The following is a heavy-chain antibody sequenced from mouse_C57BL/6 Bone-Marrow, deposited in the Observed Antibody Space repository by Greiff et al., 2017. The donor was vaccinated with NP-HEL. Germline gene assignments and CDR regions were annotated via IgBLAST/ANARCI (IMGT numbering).Heavy chain of an antibody. D-gene: IGHD1-1*01. Sequence: QVQLQQSGPELVKPGASVKISCKASGYAFSSSWMNWVKQRPGKGLEWIGRIYPGDGDTNYNGKFKGKATLTADKSSSTAYMQLSSLTSEDSAVYFCARKNYYGSSHYWYFDVWGTGTTVTVSS. CDR1: GYAFSSSW. V-gene: IGHV1-82*01. J-gene: IGHJ1*03. CDR3: ARKNYYGSSHYWYFDV. CDR2: IYPGDGDT.